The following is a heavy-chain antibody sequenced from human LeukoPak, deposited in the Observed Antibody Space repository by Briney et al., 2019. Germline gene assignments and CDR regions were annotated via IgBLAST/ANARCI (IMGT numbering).Heavy chain of an antibody. D-gene: IGHD2-15*01. CDR1: GGSFSGYY. CDR3: ARILLGYCSGGSCLNLYYFDY. V-gene: IGHV4-34*01. J-gene: IGHJ4*02. Sequence: SETLSLTCAVYGGSFSGYYWSWIRQPPGKRLEWIGEINHSGSTNYNPSLKSRVTISVDTSKNQFSLKLSSVTAADTAVYYCARILLGYCSGGSCLNLYYFDYWGQGTLVTVSS. CDR2: INHSGST.